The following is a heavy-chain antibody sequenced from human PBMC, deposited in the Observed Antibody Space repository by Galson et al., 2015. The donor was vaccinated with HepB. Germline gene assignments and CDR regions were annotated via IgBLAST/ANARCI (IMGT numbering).Heavy chain of an antibody. J-gene: IGHJ4*02. CDR3: ARDRAFGLTVAGHYFDY. CDR2: ISPSSTYT. D-gene: IGHD6-19*01. CDR1: GFKFSEYY. V-gene: IGHV3-11*05. Sequence: SLRLSCAASGFKFSEYYMSWVRQAPGKGLEWVSYISPSSTYTTYPDSVKGRCTTSRDNAKTSLYLLMNSQTVEDAAVDYCARDRAFGLTVAGHYFDYWGQGTLVTVSS.